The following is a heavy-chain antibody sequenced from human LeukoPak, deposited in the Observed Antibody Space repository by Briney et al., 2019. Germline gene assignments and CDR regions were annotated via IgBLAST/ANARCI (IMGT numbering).Heavy chain of an antibody. CDR2: ISNSGGST. CDR1: GFTFSSYV. V-gene: IGHV3-23*01. Sequence: GGSLRLSCAASGFTFSSYVMSWVRQAPGKGLEWVSSISNSGGSTYYADSVKGRFTISRDNSKNTLYLQMNSLRAEDTAVYYCARNDILTGYPDAFDIWGQGTMVTVSS. J-gene: IGHJ3*02. CDR3: ARNDILTGYPDAFDI. D-gene: IGHD3-9*01.